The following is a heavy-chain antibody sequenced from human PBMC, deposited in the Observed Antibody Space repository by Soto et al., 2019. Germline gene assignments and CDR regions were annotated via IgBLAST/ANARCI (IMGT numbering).Heavy chain of an antibody. V-gene: IGHV4-30-2*01. Sequence: PSETLSLTCAVSGGSVSSGVFSWNWIRQPPGQGLEWIGYISHGGSPHYTPSLRSRVSISVDRSTNVISLNLTSMTPADTAVYFCARGHYYYAMDVWGQGTTVTV. J-gene: IGHJ6*02. CDR2: ISHGGSP. CDR3: ARGHYYYAMDV. CDR1: GGSVSSGVFS.